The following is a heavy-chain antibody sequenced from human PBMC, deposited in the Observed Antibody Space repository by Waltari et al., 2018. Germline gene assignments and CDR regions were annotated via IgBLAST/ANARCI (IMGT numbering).Heavy chain of an antibody. CDR3: ARGPTYRGYDY. CDR1: GGAISSSSYC. Sequence: QLQLQESGPGRAKRSETRSLTGTGAGGAISSSSYCWDWLRHPPGKGLEWIGSSYYSGTTYSHPSLKSRVTISVDTSKTPFSLKLSSVTAAATAVYYCARGPTYRGYDYWGQGTLVTVSS. D-gene: IGHD5-12*01. J-gene: IGHJ4*02. CDR2: SYYSGTT. V-gene: IGHV4-39*07.